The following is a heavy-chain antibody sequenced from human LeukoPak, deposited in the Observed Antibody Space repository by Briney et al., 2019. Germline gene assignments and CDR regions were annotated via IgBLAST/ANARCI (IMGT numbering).Heavy chain of an antibody. CDR1: GFTFSSYA. Sequence: SGGSLRLSCAASGFTFSSYAMSWVRQAPGKGLEWVSAISGSGGSTYYADSVRGRFTISRDNSKNTLYLQMNSLRAEDTALYYCAKLEFRIAAAGTGNDPWGQGTLVTVSS. V-gene: IGHV3-23*01. CDR2: ISGSGGST. D-gene: IGHD6-13*01. CDR3: AKLEFRIAAAGTGNDP. J-gene: IGHJ5*02.